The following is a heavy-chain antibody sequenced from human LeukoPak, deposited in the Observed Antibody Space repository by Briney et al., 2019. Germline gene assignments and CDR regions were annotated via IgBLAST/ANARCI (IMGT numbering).Heavy chain of an antibody. J-gene: IGHJ4*02. CDR2: INSNGDKT. CDR3: AREQSPYSEIDY. V-gene: IGHV3-64*01. Sequence: PGGSLRLSCAASGFTFSSYTMHWVRQAPGRRLEYVSAINSNGDKTYYANSVQGRFTISRDNFKNTLYLQMGSLRAEDMAVYYCAREQSPYSEIDYWGQGTLVTVSS. CDR1: GFTFSSYT. D-gene: IGHD4-4*01.